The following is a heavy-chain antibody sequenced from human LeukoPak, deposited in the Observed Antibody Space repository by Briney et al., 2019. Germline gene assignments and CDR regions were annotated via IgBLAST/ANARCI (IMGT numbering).Heavy chain of an antibody. Sequence: ASVKVSCKASGYTFTSYGISWVRQAPGQGLEWMGWISAYNGNTNYAQKLEGRVTITTDTSTSTDYMELRSLRSDDTAVYYCARGMVRGVMGYYYYYIDVWGKGTTVTISS. CDR1: GYTFTSYG. CDR3: ARGMVRGVMGYYYYYIDV. D-gene: IGHD3-10*01. CDR2: ISAYNGNT. V-gene: IGHV1-18*01. J-gene: IGHJ6*03.